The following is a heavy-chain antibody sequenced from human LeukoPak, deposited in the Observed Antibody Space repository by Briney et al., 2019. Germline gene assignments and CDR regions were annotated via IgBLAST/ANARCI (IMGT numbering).Heavy chain of an antibody. CDR1: GYSISSGYY. Sequence: SETLSLTCTVSGYSISSGYYWGWIRQPPGKGLEWIGSIYHSGSTYYNPSLKSRVTISVDTSKNRFSLKLSSVTAADTAVYYCARVEGYSSSWYSYYYYMDVWGKGTTVTVSS. CDR3: ARVEGYSSSWYSYYYYMDV. CDR2: IYHSGST. D-gene: IGHD6-13*01. V-gene: IGHV4-38-2*02. J-gene: IGHJ6*03.